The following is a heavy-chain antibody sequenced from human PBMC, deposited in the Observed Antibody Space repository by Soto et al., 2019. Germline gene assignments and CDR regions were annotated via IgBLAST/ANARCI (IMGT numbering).Heavy chain of an antibody. D-gene: IGHD2-15*01. Sequence: GGSLRLSCAASGFTFSDYYMSWIRQAPGKGLEWVSYISSSGSTIYYADSVKGRFTISRDNAKNSLYLQMNSLRAEDTAVYYCARKGVVAAIYYMDVWGKGTTVTVSS. CDR1: GFTFSDYY. CDR3: ARKGVVAAIYYMDV. J-gene: IGHJ6*03. CDR2: ISSSGSTI. V-gene: IGHV3-11*01.